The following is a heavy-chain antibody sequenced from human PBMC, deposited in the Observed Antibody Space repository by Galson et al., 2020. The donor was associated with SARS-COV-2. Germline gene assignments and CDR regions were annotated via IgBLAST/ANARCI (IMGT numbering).Heavy chain of an antibody. CDR1: GFTFSSYA. Sequence: TGGSLRLSCAASGFTFSSYAMHWVRQAPGKGLEWVAVISYDGSNKYYADSVKGRFTIPSDNSKKTLYLQMNSLRAEDTGVYYCARAYSGSYVSAFDIWGQGTMVTVSS. J-gene: IGHJ3*02. V-gene: IGHV3-30-3*01. CDR2: ISYDGSNK. D-gene: IGHD1-26*01. CDR3: ARAYSGSYVSAFDI.